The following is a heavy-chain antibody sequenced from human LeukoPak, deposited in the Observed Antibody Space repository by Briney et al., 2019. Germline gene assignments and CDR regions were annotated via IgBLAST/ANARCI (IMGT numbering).Heavy chain of an antibody. Sequence: SVKVSCKASGGTFSNYAISWVRQAPGQGLEWMGRIIPILGLANYAQQFQGRVTITADKSTGTHYMELSSLRSEDTAVYYCATTFNRSTYYEYYFDYWGQGTLVTVSS. D-gene: IGHD3-22*01. J-gene: IGHJ4*02. CDR2: IIPILGLA. V-gene: IGHV1-69*04. CDR3: ATTFNRSTYYEYYFDY. CDR1: GGTFSNYA.